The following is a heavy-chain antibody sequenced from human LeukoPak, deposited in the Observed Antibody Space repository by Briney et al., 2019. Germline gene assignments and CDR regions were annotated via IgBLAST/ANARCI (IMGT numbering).Heavy chain of an antibody. CDR2: ISGSGGST. CDR1: GFTFSSYG. J-gene: IGHJ4*02. V-gene: IGHV3-23*01. Sequence: GGTLRLSCAASGFTFSSYGMSWVRQAPGEGLEWVSAISGSGGSTYYADSVKGRFTISRDNSKNTLYLQMNSLRAEDTAVYYCAKAPANYVDTAMGTFDYWGQGTLVTVSS. CDR3: AKAPANYVDTAMGTFDY. D-gene: IGHD5-18*01.